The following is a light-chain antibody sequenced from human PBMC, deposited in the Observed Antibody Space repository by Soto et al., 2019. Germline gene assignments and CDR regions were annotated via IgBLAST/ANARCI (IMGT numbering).Light chain of an antibody. J-gene: IGLJ1*01. CDR1: SSDVGGYNY. CDR2: AVS. Sequence: QSALTQPASVSGSPGQSITISCTGTSSDVGGYNYVSWYQQHPGKAPKLMIYAVSNRPSGVSNRFSGSKSGNTATLTFSGLQAEDEADYYCCSYTVSGTYVFGTGTKAPS. V-gene: IGLV2-14*01. CDR3: CSYTVSGTYV.